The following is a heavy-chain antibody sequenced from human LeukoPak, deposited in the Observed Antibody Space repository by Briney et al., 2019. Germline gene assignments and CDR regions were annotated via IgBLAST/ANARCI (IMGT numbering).Heavy chain of an antibody. CDR1: GGAFTSSIYY. D-gene: IGHD6-6*01. J-gene: IGHJ4*02. Sequence: SETLSLTCTVSGGAFTSSIYYWVWIRQPPGKGLEWIASIYYSGTTYYNPSLNSRVTILADTSKNEFSLKVRSVTAADTAVYYCAREGGSSSSTFDYWGQGTLVTVSS. CDR3: AREGGSSSSTFDY. V-gene: IGHV4-39*07. CDR2: IYYSGTT.